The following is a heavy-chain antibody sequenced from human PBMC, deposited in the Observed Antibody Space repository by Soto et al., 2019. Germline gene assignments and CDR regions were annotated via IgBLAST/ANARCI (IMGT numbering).Heavy chain of an antibody. V-gene: IGHV3-74*01. J-gene: IGHJ5*02. CDR3: GRSGCLEQNGFDP. CDR2: IKSDGSRR. CDR1: GVTFSGYW. Sequence: GGSLRLSCAASGVTFSGYWMHWVRQAPGEGLVWVARIKSDGSRRDYADSVMGRFTISRDNAKNTVYLQMDSLRVEDTAIYYCGRSGCLEQNGFDPWGQGTLVTVSS. D-gene: IGHD2-15*01.